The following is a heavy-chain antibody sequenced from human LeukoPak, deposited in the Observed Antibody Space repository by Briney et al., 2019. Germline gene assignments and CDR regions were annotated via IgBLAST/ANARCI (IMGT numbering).Heavy chain of an antibody. CDR3: TTLVVPAAMGVDY. CDR2: IKSKTDGGTT. V-gene: IGHV3-15*01. J-gene: IGHJ4*02. D-gene: IGHD2-2*01. CDR1: GFTFSNAW. Sequence: GGSLRLSCAAPGFTFSNAWMSWVRQAPGKGLEWVGRIKSKTDGGTTDYAAPVKGRFTISRDDSKNTLYLQMNSLKTEDTAVYYCTTLVVPAAMGVDYWGQGTLVTVSS.